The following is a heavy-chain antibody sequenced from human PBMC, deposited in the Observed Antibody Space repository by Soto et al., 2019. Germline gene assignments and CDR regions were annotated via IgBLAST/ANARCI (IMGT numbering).Heavy chain of an antibody. D-gene: IGHD3-22*01. Sequence: QVHLVQSGAEVKKPGSSVKVSCKASGGTFRSYAISWVRQAPGQGLEWMGGFIPIFGTTNYAQKFQGRVTITADEFTSTAYMELSSLRSEDTAVYYCTRDRGRRYNDGRGYYYSAYWGQGTLVTVSS. CDR3: TRDRGRRYNDGRGYYYSAY. CDR1: GGTFRSYA. CDR2: FIPIFGTT. J-gene: IGHJ4*02. V-gene: IGHV1-69*01.